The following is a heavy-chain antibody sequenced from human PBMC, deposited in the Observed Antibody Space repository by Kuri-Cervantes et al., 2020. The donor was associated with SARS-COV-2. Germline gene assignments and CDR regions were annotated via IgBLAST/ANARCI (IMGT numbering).Heavy chain of an antibody. CDR3: AREAYSSSWFDY. V-gene: IGHV3-21*01. D-gene: IGHD6-13*01. CDR2: ISSSSSYI. Sequence: GESLKISCAASGFTFSSYSMNWVRQAPGKGLEWVSSISSSSSYIYYADSVKGRFTISRDNAKNSLYLQMNSLRAEDTAVYYCAREAYSSSWFDYWGQGTLVTVSS. CDR1: GFTFSSYS. J-gene: IGHJ4*02.